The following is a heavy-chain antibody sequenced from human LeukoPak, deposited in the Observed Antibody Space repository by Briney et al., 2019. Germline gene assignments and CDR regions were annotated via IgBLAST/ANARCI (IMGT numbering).Heavy chain of an antibody. CDR1: GFTFSTYA. CDR2: ISGRGDRT. CDR3: AKDLGFDRTDYHVVFDY. D-gene: IGHD3-22*01. Sequence: SGGSLRLSCAASGFTFSTYAMSWVRQAPGKGLEWVSIISGRGDRTYYADSVKGRFTISRDNSKNTLYLQMNGLRAEDTAAYYCAKDLGFDRTDYHVVFDYWGQGTLVTVSS. J-gene: IGHJ4*02. V-gene: IGHV3-23*01.